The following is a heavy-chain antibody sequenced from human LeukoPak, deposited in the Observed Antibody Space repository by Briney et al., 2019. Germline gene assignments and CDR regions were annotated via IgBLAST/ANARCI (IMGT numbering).Heavy chain of an antibody. CDR2: ISFHGTDS. CDR3: ARPRAPVTRLSSFDI. Sequence: GTSLRLSCSASGFTFISYPIHWVPQAPGKGLEWVAVISFHGTDSLYADSVKGRFTISRDKSKNTLYMQMSSVRADDSAVYYCARPRAPVTRLSSFDIWGQGTMVTVSS. J-gene: IGHJ3*02. V-gene: IGHV3-30*04. CDR1: GFTFISYP. D-gene: IGHD4-17*01.